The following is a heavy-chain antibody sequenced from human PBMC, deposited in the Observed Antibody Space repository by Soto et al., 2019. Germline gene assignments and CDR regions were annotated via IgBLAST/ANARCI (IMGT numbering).Heavy chain of an antibody. J-gene: IGHJ2*01. CDR3: ARAVYGGNSGSWYSDL. V-gene: IGHV1-18*01. Sequence: GPEVKKPGASVNVSCKASGYTFSSYSISWVRQAPGQGLEWMGWISAYNGNTNYAQKLKGRFTMTRDTYTKTVNMELRSLTSDDTAVYYCARAVYGGNSGSWYSDLWGRGTLVTVSS. CDR2: ISAYNGNT. D-gene: IGHD4-17*01. CDR1: GYTFSSYS.